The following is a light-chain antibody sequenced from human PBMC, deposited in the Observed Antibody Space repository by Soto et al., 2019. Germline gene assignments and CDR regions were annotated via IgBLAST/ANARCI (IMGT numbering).Light chain of an antibody. J-gene: IGKJ1*01. V-gene: IGKV3-20*01. CDR2: GAS. Sequence: EIVLTQSPGTLSLFPGERATLSCRASQTVSSVHLAWYQQKRRQAPRLLIYGASNRATGIPDRFSGSGSGTDFTLTISRVEPEDCAVYYCQQYDNSLWTFGQGTKVEIK. CDR3: QQYDNSLWT. CDR1: QTVSSVH.